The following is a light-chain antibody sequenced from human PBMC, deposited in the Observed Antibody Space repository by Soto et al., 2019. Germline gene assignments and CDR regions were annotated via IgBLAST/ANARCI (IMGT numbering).Light chain of an antibody. CDR2: WAS. Sequence: DIVMTQSPDSLAVSLGERATINCKSSQSVLYDTNNRNYLAWYQQKPGQLPKLLIYWASTRESGVPDRFSGSGSGTDFTFTISGLQAEDVAVYYCQQYFGSPLTFGGGTKVEIK. J-gene: IGKJ4*01. CDR3: QQYFGSPLT. V-gene: IGKV4-1*01. CDR1: QSVLYDTNNRNY.